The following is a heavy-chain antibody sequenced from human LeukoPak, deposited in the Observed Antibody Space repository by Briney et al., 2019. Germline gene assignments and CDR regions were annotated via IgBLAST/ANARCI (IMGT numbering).Heavy chain of an antibody. CDR1: GFPFGTYG. CDR3: AKDSRNMITFGGVIPD. D-gene: IGHD3-16*02. CDR2: IRSDGRDK. Sequence: GGSLRLSCDASGFPFGTYGMHWVGQAPGKGVEGWAFIRSDGRDKYYADSVKGRFTISRDNSRDTLYLQINSLRAEDTAVYYCAKDSRNMITFGGVIPDWGQGTLVTVSS. V-gene: IGHV3-30*02. J-gene: IGHJ4*02.